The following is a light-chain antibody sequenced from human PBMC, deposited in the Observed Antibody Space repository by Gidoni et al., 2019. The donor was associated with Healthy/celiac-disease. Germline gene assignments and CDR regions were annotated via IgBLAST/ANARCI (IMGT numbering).Light chain of an antibody. Sequence: ELVLTQSPGTLSLSPGERASLSCRASQSVSSSYLAWYQQKPGQAPRLLIYGASSRATGIPDRFSGSGSGTDFTLTISRLEPEDFAVYYCQQYGSSRWTFGQGPKVEIK. CDR1: QSVSSSY. CDR2: GAS. CDR3: QQYGSSRWT. J-gene: IGKJ1*01. V-gene: IGKV3-20*01.